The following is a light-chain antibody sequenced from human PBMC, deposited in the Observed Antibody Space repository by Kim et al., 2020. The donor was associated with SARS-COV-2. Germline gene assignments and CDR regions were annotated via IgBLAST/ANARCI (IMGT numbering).Light chain of an antibody. CDR1: SSNIGSKY. V-gene: IGLV1-47*01. CDR3: AAWDDSLNAPV. J-gene: IGLJ7*01. Sequence: GQRVTISCSGSSSNIGSKYVHWYQQVPGAAPKLLIYWNNQRPSEVPDRFSGSRSGTSASLAISGVRSEDEADYYCAAWDDSLNAPVFGGGTQLTVL. CDR2: WNN.